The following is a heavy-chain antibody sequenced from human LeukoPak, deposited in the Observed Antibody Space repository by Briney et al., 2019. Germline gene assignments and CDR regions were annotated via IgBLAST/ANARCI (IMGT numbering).Heavy chain of an antibody. CDR1: GGSISSSSYY. Sequence: PSETLSLTCTVSGGSISSSSYYWGWIRQPPGKGLEWIGSIYYSGSTYYNPSLKSRVTISVDTSKNQFSLKLSSVTAADTAVYYCARAIYDSSGYNFDYWGQGTLVTVSS. D-gene: IGHD3-22*01. V-gene: IGHV4-39*07. J-gene: IGHJ4*02. CDR2: IYYSGST. CDR3: ARAIYDSSGYNFDY.